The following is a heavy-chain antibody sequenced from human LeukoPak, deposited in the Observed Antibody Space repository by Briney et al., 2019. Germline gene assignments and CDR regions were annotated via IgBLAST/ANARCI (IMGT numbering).Heavy chain of an antibody. Sequence: GGSLRLSCAASGFTFSSSAMSWVRQVPGKGLEWVSGISASGGSTYYADSVKGRFTISRDNSKNTLYLQMNSLRAEDTAVYYCAKGGRGDSRPFDYWGQGTLVTVSS. CDR3: AKGGRGDSRPFDY. V-gene: IGHV3-23*01. D-gene: IGHD3-22*01. CDR2: ISASGGST. CDR1: GFTFSSSA. J-gene: IGHJ4*02.